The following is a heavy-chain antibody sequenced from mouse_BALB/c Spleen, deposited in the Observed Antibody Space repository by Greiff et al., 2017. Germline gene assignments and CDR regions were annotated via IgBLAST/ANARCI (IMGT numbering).Heavy chain of an antibody. V-gene: IGHV5-9-3*01. Sequence: EVKLVESGGGLVKPGGSLKLSCAASGFTFSSYAMSWVRQTPEKRLEWVATISSGGSYTYYPDSVKGRFTISRDNAKNTLYLQMSSLRSEDTAMYYCARQRDYGSSPYFDYWGQGTTLTVSS. CDR2: ISSGGSYT. CDR1: GFTFSSYA. J-gene: IGHJ2*01. CDR3: ARQRDYGSSPYFDY. D-gene: IGHD1-1*01.